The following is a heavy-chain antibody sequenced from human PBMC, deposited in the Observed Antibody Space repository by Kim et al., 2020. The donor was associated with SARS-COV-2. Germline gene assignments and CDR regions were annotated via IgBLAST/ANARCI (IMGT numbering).Heavy chain of an antibody. CDR1: GFTFSSYA. J-gene: IGHJ4*02. D-gene: IGHD5-12*01. CDR2: ISGSGGST. CDR3: AKTVRIGYSGYDSNY. Sequence: GGSLRLSCAASGFTFSSYAMSWVRQAPGKGLEWVSAISGSGGSTYYADSVKGRFTISRDNSKNTLYLQMNSLRAEDTAVYYCAKTVRIGYSGYDSNYWGQGTLVTVSS. V-gene: IGHV3-23*01.